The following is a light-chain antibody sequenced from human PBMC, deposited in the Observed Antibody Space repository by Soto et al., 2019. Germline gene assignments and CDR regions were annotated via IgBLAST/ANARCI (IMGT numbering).Light chain of an antibody. CDR2: GTS. CDR1: QTVFNC. Sequence: IQMTQSPSSLSASVGDRVTIPCRASQTVFNCLNWYQQKARMAPKLLIYGTSKLQGGVPSRFNGSGSGAEFTLTISSLQPEDVANYYCQQTYSPPLSFGQGTRLEIK. V-gene: IGKV1-39*01. J-gene: IGKJ5*01. CDR3: QQTYSPPLS.